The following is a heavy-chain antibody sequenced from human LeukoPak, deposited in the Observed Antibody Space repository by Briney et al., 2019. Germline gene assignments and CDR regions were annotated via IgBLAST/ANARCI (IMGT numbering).Heavy chain of an antibody. D-gene: IGHD6-13*01. Sequence: GGSLRLSCAASGFTISSYGMHWVRQAPGKGLEWVAVISFDGSYKYYADSVKGRFTISRDNSKNTPYLQMNSLRAEDTAVYYCAKDRVTAAGYYFDYWGQGTLVTVSS. J-gene: IGHJ4*02. CDR3: AKDRVTAAGYYFDY. V-gene: IGHV3-30*18. CDR1: GFTISSYG. CDR2: ISFDGSYK.